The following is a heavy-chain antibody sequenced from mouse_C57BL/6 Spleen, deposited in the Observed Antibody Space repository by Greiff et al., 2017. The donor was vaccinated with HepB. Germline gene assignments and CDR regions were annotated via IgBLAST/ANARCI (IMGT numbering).Heavy chain of an antibody. CDR2: IYPGSGST. V-gene: IGHV1-55*01. CDR1: GYTFTSYW. CDR3: ARKDYYCGYAMDY. D-gene: IGHD1-1*02. Sequence: QVQLQQPGAELVKPGASVKMSCKASGYTFTSYWITWVKQRPGQGLEWIGDIYPGSGSTNYNEKFKSKATLTVDTSSTTAYMQLSSLTSEDSAVYYCARKDYYCGYAMDYWGQGTSVTVSS. J-gene: IGHJ4*01.